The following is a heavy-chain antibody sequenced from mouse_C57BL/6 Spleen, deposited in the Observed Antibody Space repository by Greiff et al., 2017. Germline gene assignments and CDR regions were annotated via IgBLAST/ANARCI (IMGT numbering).Heavy chain of an antibody. CDR2: ISNGGGST. CDR1: GFTFSDYY. V-gene: IGHV5-12*01. J-gene: IGHJ4*01. Sequence: EVKLVESGGGLVQPGGSLKLSCAASGFTFSDYYMYWVRQTPEKRLEWVAYISNGGGSTYYPDTVKGRFTISRDNAKNTLYLQMSRLKSEDTAMYYCAINWDPYYYGMDYWGQGTSVTVSS. CDR3: AINWDPYYYGMDY. D-gene: IGHD4-1*02.